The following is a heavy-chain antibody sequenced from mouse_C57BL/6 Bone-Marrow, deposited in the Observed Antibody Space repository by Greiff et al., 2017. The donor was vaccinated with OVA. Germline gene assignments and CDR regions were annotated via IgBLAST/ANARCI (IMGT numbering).Heavy chain of an antibody. CDR1: GYTFTSYW. CDR2: IDPSDSYP. J-gene: IGHJ3*01. CDR3: GYPGWFAY. Sequence: QVQLQQPGAELVKPGASVKLSCKASGYTFTSYWMQWVKQRPGQGLEWIGEIDPSDSYPNYNQKFKGKATLTVDTSSSTAYMQLSRLTSDDAAVYYCGYPGWFAYWGQGTLVTVSA. V-gene: IGHV1-50*01.